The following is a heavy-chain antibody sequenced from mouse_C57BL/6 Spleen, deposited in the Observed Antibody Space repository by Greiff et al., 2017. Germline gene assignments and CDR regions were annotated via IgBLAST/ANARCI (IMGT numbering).Heavy chain of an antibody. D-gene: IGHD2-4*01. Sequence: EVQLQESGGGLVKPGGSLKLSCAASGFTFSSYAMSWVRQTPEKRLEWVATISDGGSYTYYPDNVKGRFTISRDNAKNNLYLQMSHLKSEDTAMYYCARDPYYDYDGRFFAYWGQGTLVTVSA. V-gene: IGHV5-4*01. CDR1: GFTFSSYA. CDR2: ISDGGSYT. J-gene: IGHJ3*01. CDR3: ARDPYYDYDGRFFAY.